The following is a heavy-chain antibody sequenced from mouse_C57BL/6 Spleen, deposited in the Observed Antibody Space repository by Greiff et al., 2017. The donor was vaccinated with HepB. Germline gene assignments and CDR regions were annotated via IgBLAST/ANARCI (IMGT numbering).Heavy chain of an antibody. CDR3: ARTAQAPDYFDY. J-gene: IGHJ2*01. D-gene: IGHD3-2*02. V-gene: IGHV1-50*01. Sequence: VKLQESGAELVKPGASVKLSCKASGYTFTSYWMQWVKQRPGQGLEWIGEIDPSDSTTNYNQKFKGKATLTVDTSSSTAYMQLSSLTSEDSAVSYCARTAQAPDYFDYWGQGTTLTVSS. CDR1: GYTFTSYW. CDR2: IDPSDSTT.